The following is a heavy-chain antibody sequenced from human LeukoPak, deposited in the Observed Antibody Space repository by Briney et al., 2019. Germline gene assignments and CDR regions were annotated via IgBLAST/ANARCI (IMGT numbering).Heavy chain of an antibody. J-gene: IGHJ4*02. CDR1: GFTFRDFF. V-gene: IGHV3-11*01. CDR2: IGSGGTPT. CDR3: ARDRGRYSSSWQPFDY. Sequence: GGSLRLSCVASGFTFRDFFMSWIRQTPGKGLECVSYIGSGGTPTYYADSVKGRFTISRDNAKDSLYLQMNSLRAEDTAVYYCARDRGRYSSSWQPFDYWGQGTLVTVSS. D-gene: IGHD6-13*01.